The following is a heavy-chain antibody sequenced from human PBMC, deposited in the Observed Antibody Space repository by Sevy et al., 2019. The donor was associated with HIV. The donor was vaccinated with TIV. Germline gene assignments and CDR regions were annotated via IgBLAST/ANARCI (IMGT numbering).Heavy chain of an antibody. V-gene: IGHV1-69*13. CDR2: IIPIFGTA. CDR3: AREPRGYCSGGSCYPY. D-gene: IGHD2-15*01. Sequence: ASVKVSCKASGGTFSSYAISWVRQAPGQGLEWMGGIIPIFGTANYAQKFQGRVTITADESTSTAYMELSSLRSEDTAVNYCAREPRGYCSGGSCYPYWGQGTLVTVSS. J-gene: IGHJ4*02. CDR1: GGTFSSYA.